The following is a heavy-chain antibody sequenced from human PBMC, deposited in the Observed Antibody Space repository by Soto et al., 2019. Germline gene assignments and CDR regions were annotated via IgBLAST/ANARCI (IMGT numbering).Heavy chain of an antibody. CDR1: GYTFTSYA. Sequence: ASVKVSCQASGYTFTSYAMHWVRQAPGQRLEWMGWINAGNGNTKYSQKFQGRVTITRDTSASTAYTELSSLRSEDTAVYYCARDGYDFWSGYHNYYYYGMDVWGQGTTVTVSS. CDR3: ARDGYDFWSGYHNYYYYGMDV. V-gene: IGHV1-3*01. D-gene: IGHD3-3*01. CDR2: INAGNGNT. J-gene: IGHJ6*02.